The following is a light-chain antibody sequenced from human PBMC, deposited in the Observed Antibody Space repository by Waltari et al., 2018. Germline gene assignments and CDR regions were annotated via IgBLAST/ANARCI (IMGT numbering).Light chain of an antibody. CDR2: DAS. Sequence: EIVLTHSPATLSLSPGERATLSCRASQSVISYLAWYQQKHGQAPRLLIYDASKRATGIPARFSGSGSGTDLTLTISSLEPEDFEVYYCQQRRNWTTRITFGQGTRLEIK. CDR1: QSVISY. J-gene: IGKJ5*01. CDR3: QQRRNWTTRIT. V-gene: IGKV3-11*01.